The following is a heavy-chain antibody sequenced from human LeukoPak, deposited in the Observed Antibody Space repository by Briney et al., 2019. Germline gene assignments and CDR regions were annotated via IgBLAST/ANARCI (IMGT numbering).Heavy chain of an antibody. CDR2: ISSSSSYI. CDR1: GFTFSSYG. V-gene: IGHV3-21*01. CDR3: ARDDYGDYAGFDY. J-gene: IGHJ4*02. D-gene: IGHD4-17*01. Sequence: GVSLRLSCAASGFTFSSYGMNWVRQAPGKGLEWVSSISSSSSYIYYADSVKGRFTISRDNAKNSLYLQMNSLRAEDTAVYYCARDDYGDYAGFDYWGQGTLVTVSS.